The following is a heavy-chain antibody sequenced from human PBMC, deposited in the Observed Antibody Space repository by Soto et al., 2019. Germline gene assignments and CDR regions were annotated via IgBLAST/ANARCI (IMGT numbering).Heavy chain of an antibody. CDR3: AKLQWLVSLTVFDL. CDR1: GFTFSSYG. Sequence: QVQLVESGGGVVQPGRSLRLSCAASGFTFSSYGMHWVRQAPGKGLEWVAVISYDGSNKYYADSVKGRFTISRDNSKNTLYLQMNSLRAEDTAVYYCAKLQWLVSLTVFDLWGRGTLVTVSS. J-gene: IGHJ2*01. V-gene: IGHV3-30*18. D-gene: IGHD6-19*01. CDR2: ISYDGSNK.